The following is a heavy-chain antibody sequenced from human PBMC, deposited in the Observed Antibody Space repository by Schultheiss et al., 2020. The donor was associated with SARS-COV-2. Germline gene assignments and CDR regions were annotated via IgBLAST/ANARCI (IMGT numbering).Heavy chain of an antibody. CDR3: ARLSRRQQLSFRSNWFDP. CDR1: GGSISSSSYY. J-gene: IGHJ5*02. Sequence: SQTLSLTCTVSGGSISSSSYYWGWIRQPPGKGLEWIGSIYYSGSTYYNPSLKSRVTISVDTSKNQFSLKLSSVTAADTAVYYCARLSRRQQLSFRSNWFDPWGQGTLVTVSS. D-gene: IGHD6-13*01. V-gene: IGHV4-39*01. CDR2: IYYSGST.